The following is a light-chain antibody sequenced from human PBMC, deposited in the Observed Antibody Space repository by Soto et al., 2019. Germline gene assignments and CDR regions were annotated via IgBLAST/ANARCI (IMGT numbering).Light chain of an antibody. V-gene: IGKV1-6*01. CDR2: AAS. CDR1: QGIRND. CDR3: QQYHTWPIT. J-gene: IGKJ4*01. Sequence: DRATITCRASQGIRNDLGWYQQKPGKAPKFLIYAASSLQSGVPSRFSGSGFGTDFTLIISSLQSEDCAIYYCQQYHTWPITFGGGTKVDIK.